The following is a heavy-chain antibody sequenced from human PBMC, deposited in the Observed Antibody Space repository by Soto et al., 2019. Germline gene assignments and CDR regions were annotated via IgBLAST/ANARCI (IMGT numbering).Heavy chain of an antibody. CDR2: ISAYSVNP. Sequence: QVQLVQSGAEVKKPGASVMVSCKASGYTFTTYAINWVRQAPGQGLEWMGWISAYSVNPNYAQKLQGRLTMTTDTSTNTAYMELRSLRSDDTAVYYCARAGYYYGSGNYDAFDIWGQGTIVTVSS. CDR3: ARAGYYYGSGNYDAFDI. D-gene: IGHD3-10*01. V-gene: IGHV1-18*01. CDR1: GYTFTTYA. J-gene: IGHJ3*02.